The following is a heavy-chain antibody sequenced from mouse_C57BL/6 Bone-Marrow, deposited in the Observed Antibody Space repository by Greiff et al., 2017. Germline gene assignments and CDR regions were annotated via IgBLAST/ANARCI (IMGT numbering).Heavy chain of an antibody. V-gene: IGHV1-81*01. CDR1: GYTFTSYG. CDR3: ATLYYGNYSGFAY. Sequence: VKLMESGAELARPGASVKLSCKASGYTFTSYGISWVKQRTGQGLEWIGEIYPRSGNTYYNEKFKGKATLTADKSSSTAYMELRSLTSEDAAVYFCATLYYGNYSGFAYWGQGTLVTVSA. J-gene: IGHJ3*01. D-gene: IGHD2-1*01. CDR2: IYPRSGNT.